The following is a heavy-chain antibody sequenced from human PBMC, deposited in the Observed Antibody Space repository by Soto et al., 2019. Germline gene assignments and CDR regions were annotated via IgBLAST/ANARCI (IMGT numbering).Heavy chain of an antibody. CDR3: ARVVPIYNQPMKGCFDP. CDR2: IYYSGST. V-gene: IGHV4-30-4*01. Sequence: SETLSLTCTVSGGSISSGDYYWSWIRQPPGKGLEWIGYIYYSGSTYYNPSLKSRVTISVDTSKNQSSLKLSSVTAADTAVYYCARVVPIYNQPMKGCFDPWGQVTLVTVS. J-gene: IGHJ5*02. CDR1: GGSISSGDYY. D-gene: IGHD1-20*01.